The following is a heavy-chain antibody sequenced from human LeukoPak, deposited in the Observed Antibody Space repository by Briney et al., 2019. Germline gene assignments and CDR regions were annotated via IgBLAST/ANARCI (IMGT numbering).Heavy chain of an antibody. CDR1: GFTFSSYA. V-gene: IGHV3-23*01. Sequence: PGGSLRLSCAASGFTFSSYAMSWVRQAPGKGLEWVSAISGSGGSTYYADSVKGRFTISRDTSRNTVYLQMNSLRAEDTAVYYCLPTCSGVPCYFDFDYWGQGTLVTVSS. CDR3: LPTCSGVPCYFDFDY. J-gene: IGHJ4*02. CDR2: ISGSGGST. D-gene: IGHD2-15*01.